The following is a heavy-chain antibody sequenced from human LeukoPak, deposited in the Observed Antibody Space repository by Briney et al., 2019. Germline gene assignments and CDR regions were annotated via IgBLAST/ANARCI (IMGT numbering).Heavy chain of an antibody. Sequence: SETLSLTCSVSGGSIRSGDYYWSWIRQPPGKGLEWIGYIYYSGSTYYNPSLKSRVTISVDTSKIQFSLKLSSVTAADTAVYYCARETVTMVRGVRTFYYFDYWGQGNLVTVSS. V-gene: IGHV4-30-4*01. J-gene: IGHJ4*02. D-gene: IGHD3-10*01. CDR2: IYYSGST. CDR1: GGSIRSGDYY. CDR3: ARETVTMVRGVRTFYYFDY.